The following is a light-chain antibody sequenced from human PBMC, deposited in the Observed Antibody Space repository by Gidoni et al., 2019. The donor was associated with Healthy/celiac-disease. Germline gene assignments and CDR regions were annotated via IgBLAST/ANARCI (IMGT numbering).Light chain of an antibody. CDR1: SSNIGSNY. J-gene: IGLJ3*02. V-gene: IGLV1-47*01. CDR2: RTN. CDR3: AAWDDSLSGRV. Sequence: QSVLTQPPSASGTPGQGGTISCSGSSSNIGSNYVYWYQQLPGTAPKLLISRTNQRPSGVPDRFSGSKSGTSASLAISGLRSEDEADYYCAAWDDSLSGRVFGGGTKLTVL.